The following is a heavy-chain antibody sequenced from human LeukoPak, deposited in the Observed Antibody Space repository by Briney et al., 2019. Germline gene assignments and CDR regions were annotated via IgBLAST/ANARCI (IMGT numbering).Heavy chain of an antibody. CDR3: AKEPTKSSSWPYYFDY. D-gene: IGHD6-13*01. Sequence: PGGSLRLSCAASGFTFSSYAMSWVRQAPGKGLEWVSAISGSGGSTYYADSVKGRFTISRDNSKNTLYLQMNSLRAEDSAVYYCAKEPTKSSSWPYYFDYWGQGTLVTVSS. J-gene: IGHJ4*02. CDR2: ISGSGGST. V-gene: IGHV3-23*01. CDR1: GFTFSSYA.